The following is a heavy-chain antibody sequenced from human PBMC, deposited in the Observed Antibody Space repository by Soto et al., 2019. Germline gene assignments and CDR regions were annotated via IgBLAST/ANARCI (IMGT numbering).Heavy chain of an antibody. J-gene: IGHJ5*02. V-gene: IGHV1-2*02. CDR2: INPNSGGT. CDR3: ARGDFDSSANYYAGWFDP. Sequence: QVQLVQSGAEVKKPGASVKVSCKASEYTFTAYYMHWLRQAPGQGLEWMGWINPNSGGTKYAQKFQGRVTMTNDTSISTAYMELSGLGSDDTAVYYCARGDFDSSANYYAGWFDPWGQGTLVTVSS. D-gene: IGHD3-22*01. CDR1: EYTFTAYY.